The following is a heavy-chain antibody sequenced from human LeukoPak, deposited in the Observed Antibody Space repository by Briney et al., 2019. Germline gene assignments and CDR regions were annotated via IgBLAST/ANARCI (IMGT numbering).Heavy chain of an antibody. CDR3: AGSSGWYWRAFQH. Sequence: SETLSLICTVSGGSISSYYWSWIRQPPGKGLEWIGYIYYSGSTNYNPSLKSRVTISVDTSKNQFSLKLSSVTAADTAVYYCAGSSGWYWRAFQHWGKGTPVTVSS. CDR1: GGSISSYY. CDR2: IYYSGST. J-gene: IGHJ1*01. V-gene: IGHV4-59*08. D-gene: IGHD6-19*01.